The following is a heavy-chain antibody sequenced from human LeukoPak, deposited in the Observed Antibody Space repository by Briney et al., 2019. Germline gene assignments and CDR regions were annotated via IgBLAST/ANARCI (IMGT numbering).Heavy chain of an antibody. D-gene: IGHD2-15*01. J-gene: IGHJ4*02. CDR1: GFTFSGYG. CDR3: ARRPVDCSGNSCYTAPDY. Sequence: GGSLRLSCAASGFTFSGYGMHWVRQAAGKGLEWVAFIRYDGSNKYYADSVKGRFTISRDNSKNTLYLQMNSLRPEDTAVYSCARRPVDCSGNSCYTAPDYWGQGTLVTVSS. V-gene: IGHV3-30*02. CDR2: IRYDGSNK.